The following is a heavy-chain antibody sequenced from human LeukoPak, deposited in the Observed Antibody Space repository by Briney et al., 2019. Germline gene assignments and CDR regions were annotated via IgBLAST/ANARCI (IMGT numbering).Heavy chain of an antibody. CDR1: GFTFSTYA. V-gene: IGHV3-30-3*01. J-gene: IGHJ4*02. Sequence: GGSLRLSCAASGFTFSTYAMHWVRQGPGKGLGWVAVISYDGSNKFYADSVKGRFTISRDNSKNTLYLQMSSLSAEDTAVYYCARTTTPHYYGSGSYALGYWGQGTLVTVPS. D-gene: IGHD3-10*01. CDR3: ARTTTPHYYGSGSYALGY. CDR2: ISYDGSNK.